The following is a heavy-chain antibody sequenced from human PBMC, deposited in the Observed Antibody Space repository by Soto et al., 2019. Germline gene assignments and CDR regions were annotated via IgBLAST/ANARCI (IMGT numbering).Heavy chain of an antibody. V-gene: IGHV1-69*01. CDR3: ARGRFCSSTSCYTGPGEFDY. CDR2: IIPIFGTA. CDR1: GGTFSSYA. Sequence: QVQLVQSGAEVKKPGSSVKVSCKASGGTFSSYAISWVRQAPGQGLEWMGGIIPIFGTANYAQKFQGRVTITADESTSTAYMELSNLRSEDTAVYYCARGRFCSSTSCYTGPGEFDYWGQGTLVTGSS. D-gene: IGHD2-2*02. J-gene: IGHJ4*02.